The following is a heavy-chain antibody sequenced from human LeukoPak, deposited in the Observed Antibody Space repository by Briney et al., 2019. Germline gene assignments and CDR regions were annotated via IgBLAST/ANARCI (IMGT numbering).Heavy chain of an antibody. CDR1: GFTFNNYA. CDR2: ISGSDGST. Sequence: GGSLRLSCAASGFTFNNYAVIWVRQAPGKGLEWVSAISGSDGSTYYADSVKGRFTISRDNSKNTLFLQMNSLRAEDTAVYYCAKDHSVTPYYFDYWGQGTLVTVSS. CDR3: AKDHSVTPYYFDY. V-gene: IGHV3-23*01. D-gene: IGHD4-17*01. J-gene: IGHJ4*02.